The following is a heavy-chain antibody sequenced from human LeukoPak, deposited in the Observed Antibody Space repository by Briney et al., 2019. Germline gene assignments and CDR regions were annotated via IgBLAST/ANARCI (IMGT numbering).Heavy chain of an antibody. CDR2: TYSGGST. CDR3: ASQSISMVRGVIQY. Sequence: GGSLRLSCAASGFTVSNTYMSWVRQAPGKGLEWVSITYSGGSTYYADSVKGRFTISRDNSRNTLYVQMNSLRAEDTAVYYCASQSISMVRGVIQYWGQGTLVTVSS. CDR1: GFTVSNTY. D-gene: IGHD3-10*01. J-gene: IGHJ4*02. V-gene: IGHV3-53*01.